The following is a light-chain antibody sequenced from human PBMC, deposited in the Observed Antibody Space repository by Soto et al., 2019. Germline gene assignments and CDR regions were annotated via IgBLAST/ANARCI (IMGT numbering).Light chain of an antibody. J-gene: IGKJ1*01. CDR3: QQYNNWPWT. V-gene: IGKV3-15*01. CDR1: QRVRSN. CDR2: GAS. Sequence: EIVMTQSPATLSVSPGERATLSCWASQRVRSNLAWYQRKPGQAPRLLIYGASTRATGIPVRFSGSGSGTEFTLTISSLQSEDFAVYYCQQYNNWPWTFGQGTKVEIK.